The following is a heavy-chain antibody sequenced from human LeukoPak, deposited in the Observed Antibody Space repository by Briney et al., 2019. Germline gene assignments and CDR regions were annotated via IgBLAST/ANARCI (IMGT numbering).Heavy chain of an antibody. Sequence: GGSLRLSCAASGFTFSSFAMSWVRQAPGKGLEWVSVISGSGGSTYYADSVKGRLTISRDNSKDTLYLQVNGLRPEDTAIYYCARGALSRAFDIWGQGTMVTVSS. D-gene: IGHD3-16*02. CDR1: GFTFSSFA. CDR2: ISGSGGST. CDR3: ARGALSRAFDI. J-gene: IGHJ3*02. V-gene: IGHV3-23*01.